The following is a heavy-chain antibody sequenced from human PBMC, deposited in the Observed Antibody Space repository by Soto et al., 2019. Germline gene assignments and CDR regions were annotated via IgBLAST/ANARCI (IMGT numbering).Heavy chain of an antibody. D-gene: IGHD6-19*01. V-gene: IGHV1-46*03. CDR3: ASEAGTPNSSDHYYYYMDV. Sequence: ASVKVSCKASGYTFTSYYMHWVLQAPGQGLDWMGIINPSGGSTSYAQKFQGRVTMTRDTSTSTVYMELSSLRSEDTAVYYCASEAGTPNSSDHYYYYMDVWGKGTTVTVSS. J-gene: IGHJ6*03. CDR1: GYTFTSYY. CDR2: INPSGGST.